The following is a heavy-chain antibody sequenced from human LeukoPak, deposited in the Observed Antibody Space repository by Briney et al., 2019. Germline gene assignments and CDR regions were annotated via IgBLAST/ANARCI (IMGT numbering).Heavy chain of an antibody. CDR1: GGTFSSYA. Sequence: ASVKVSCKASGGTFSSYAISWVRQAPGQGLEWMGGIIPIFGTANYAQKFQGRVTITADKSTSTAYMELSSLRSEDTAVYYCAMNQHGVGLGLKWLLRGYYYMDVWGKGTTVTVSS. V-gene: IGHV1-69*06. D-gene: IGHD3-3*01. CDR3: AMNQHGVGLGLKWLLRGYYYMDV. CDR2: IIPIFGTA. J-gene: IGHJ6*03.